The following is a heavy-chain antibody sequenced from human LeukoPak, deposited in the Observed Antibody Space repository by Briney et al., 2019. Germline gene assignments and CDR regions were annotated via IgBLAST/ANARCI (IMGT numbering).Heavy chain of an antibody. CDR1: RFTFRNYA. D-gene: IGHD3-10*01. CDR2: ISSDGTNK. V-gene: IGHV3-30*04. J-gene: IGHJ5*02. Sequence: PGRSLRLSCAASRFTFRNYAMHWVRQAPGKGVEWVAVISSDGTNKDYADSVKGRFSISRDNSKNTLYLQMNRLRADDTAVYYCARDRSQEFDPWGQGTLVTVSS. CDR3: ARDRSQEFDP.